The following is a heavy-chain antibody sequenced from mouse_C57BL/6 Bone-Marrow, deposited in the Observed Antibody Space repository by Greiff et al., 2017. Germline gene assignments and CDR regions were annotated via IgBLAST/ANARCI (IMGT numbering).Heavy chain of an antibody. D-gene: IGHD1-1*01. CDR3: ARGYYGSSSGYAMDY. J-gene: IGHJ4*01. Sequence: VQLQQSGAELVRPGASVKLSCKASGYTFTDYYINWVKQRPGQGLEWIARIYPGSGNTYYNEKFKGKATLTAEKYSSTAYMQLSSLTSEDSAVYFCARGYYGSSSGYAMDYWGQGTSVTVSS. CDR2: IYPGSGNT. CDR1: GYTFTDYY. V-gene: IGHV1-76*01.